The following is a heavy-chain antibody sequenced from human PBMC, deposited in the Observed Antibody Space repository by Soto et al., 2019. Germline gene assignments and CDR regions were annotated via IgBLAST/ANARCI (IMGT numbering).Heavy chain of an antibody. CDR1: GFTISNYG. CDR3: ARELRTPSSFDY. CDR2: ISYDGSSQ. Sequence: QVQMVESGGGVVQPGRSLRLSCAASGFTISNYGMHWVRQAAGKGLEWVTVISYDGSSQYHADSVKGRRTISRDTSKNPLYRPMNSLRAADTAMYYCARELRTPSSFDYWGQVTLVTVSS. J-gene: IGHJ4*02. D-gene: IGHD1-1*01. V-gene: IGHV3-30*19.